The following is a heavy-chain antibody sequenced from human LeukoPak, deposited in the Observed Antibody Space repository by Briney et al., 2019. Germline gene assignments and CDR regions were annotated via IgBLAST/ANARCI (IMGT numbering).Heavy chain of an antibody. D-gene: IGHD6-13*01. Sequence: GGSLRLSCAASGFTFSSYAMTWARQAPGKGLEWVSAISGGGVSTYYADSVKGRFSISRDNSKNRLYLQMNSLRAEDTAVYYCAKALSSSWYSGYWGQGTVVTVSS. V-gene: IGHV3-23*01. CDR1: GFTFSSYA. CDR3: AKALSSSWYSGY. CDR2: ISGGGVST. J-gene: IGHJ4*02.